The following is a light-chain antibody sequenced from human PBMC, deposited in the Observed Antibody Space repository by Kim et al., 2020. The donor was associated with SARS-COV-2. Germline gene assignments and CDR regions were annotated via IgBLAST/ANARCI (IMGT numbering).Light chain of an antibody. CDR1: SSDVGGYNL. CDR2: DVS. Sequence: QSALTQPRSVSGSPGQSVTISCTGTSSDVGGYNLVSWFQHHPGKPPKFMIYDVSLRPSGVPYRFSGSKSGNTASLTISGLQTEDEADYYCCSYAGDYTVIFGGGTQLTVL. V-gene: IGLV2-11*01. CDR3: CSYAGDYTVI. J-gene: IGLJ2*01.